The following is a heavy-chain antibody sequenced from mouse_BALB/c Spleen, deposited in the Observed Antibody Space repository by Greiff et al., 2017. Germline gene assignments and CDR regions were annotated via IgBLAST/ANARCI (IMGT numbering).Heavy chain of an antibody. CDR1: GYTFTSYW. CDR3: TRWEYGNYYAMDY. V-gene: IGHV1-5*01. J-gene: IGHJ4*01. CDR2: IYPGNSDT. D-gene: IGHD2-10*02. Sequence: VQLQQSGTVLARPGASVKMSCKASGYTFTSYWMHWVKQRPGQGLEWIGAIYPGNSDTSYNQKFKGKAKLTAVTSTSTAYMELSSLTNEDSAVYYCTRWEYGNYYAMDYWGQGTSVTVSS.